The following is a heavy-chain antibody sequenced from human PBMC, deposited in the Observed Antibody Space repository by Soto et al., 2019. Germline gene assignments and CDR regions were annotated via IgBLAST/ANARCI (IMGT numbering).Heavy chain of an antibody. CDR1: GASIDDRGHH. J-gene: IGHJ6*02. CDR2: VYHDGTN. Sequence: QLKESGPGQVSPSETLSLTCSVSGASIDDRGHHWSWLRRSPGRGLEWLGSVYHDGTNDYNPSLKSRVSVFVDTSKNQFSLKLASVTAADTAVYYCARDKGISVVGFFRKAPYFGLDVWGPGTTVTVSS. V-gene: IGHV4-39*02. CDR3: ARDKGISVVGFFRKAPYFGLDV. D-gene: IGHD2-15*01.